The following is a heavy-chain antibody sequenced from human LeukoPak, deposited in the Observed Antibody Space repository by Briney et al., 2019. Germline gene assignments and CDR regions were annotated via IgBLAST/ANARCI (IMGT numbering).Heavy chain of an antibody. J-gene: IGHJ4*02. Sequence: SETLSLTCTVSGGSISSSSYYWGWIRQPPGKGLEWIGSIYYSGSTYYNPSLKSRVTISVDTSKNQFSLKLSSVTAADTAVYYCARLTQYDFWSGYHYYFDYWGQGTLVTVSS. CDR3: ARLTQYDFWSGYHYYFDY. V-gene: IGHV4-39*01. D-gene: IGHD3-3*01. CDR2: IYYSGST. CDR1: GGSISSSSYY.